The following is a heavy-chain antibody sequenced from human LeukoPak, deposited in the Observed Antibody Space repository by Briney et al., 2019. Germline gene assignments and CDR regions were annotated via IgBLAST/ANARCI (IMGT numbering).Heavy chain of an antibody. CDR3: AIYYGSGGRYYYYYMDV. Sequence: SQTLSLTCTVSGVSISSGDYYWSWIRQPPGKGLEWIGYIYYSGSTYYNPSLKSRVTISVDTSKNQFSLKLSSVTAADTAVYYCAIYYGSGGRYYYYYMDVWGKGTTVTVSS. CDR2: IYYSGST. J-gene: IGHJ6*03. V-gene: IGHV4-30-4*08. CDR1: GVSISSGDYY. D-gene: IGHD3-10*01.